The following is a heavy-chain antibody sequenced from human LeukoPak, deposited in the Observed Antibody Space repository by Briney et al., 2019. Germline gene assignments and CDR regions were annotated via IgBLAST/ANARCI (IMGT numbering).Heavy chain of an antibody. D-gene: IGHD4-17*01. CDR3: ARIPDCGDYYFDY. V-gene: IGHV4-39*01. J-gene: IGHJ4*02. Sequence: NSSETLSLTCTVSGGSISSSSYYWGWIRQPPGKGLEWIGSIYYSGSTYYNPSLKSRVTISVDTSKNQFSLKLSSVTAADTAVYYCARIPDCGDYYFDYWGQGTLVTVSS. CDR1: GGSISSSSYY. CDR2: IYYSGST.